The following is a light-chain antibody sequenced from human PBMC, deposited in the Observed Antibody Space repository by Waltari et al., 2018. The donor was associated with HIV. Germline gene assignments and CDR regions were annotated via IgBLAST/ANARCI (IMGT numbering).Light chain of an antibody. J-gene: IGKJ5*01. CDR2: RAS. Sequence: DIQMTQSPSTLSASVGDRVTITYRASQSISSWLAWYQQKPGKAPNLLIYRASILESGVPSRFSGSGSGTEFTLTINSLQPDDFATYYCQHYDTYPISFGQGTRLEI. CDR3: QHYDTYPIS. V-gene: IGKV1-5*03. CDR1: QSISSW.